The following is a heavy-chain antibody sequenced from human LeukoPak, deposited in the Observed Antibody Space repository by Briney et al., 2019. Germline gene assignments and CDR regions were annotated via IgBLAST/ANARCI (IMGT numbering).Heavy chain of an antibody. Sequence: GGSLRLSCAASGFTVSSNYMSWVRQAPGKGLEWLASIRSHNSDTYYADSLKGRFTISRDNSKDTLYLQMNSLRAEDTAVYYCAELGTTMIGGVWGKGTTVTISS. CDR1: GFTVSSNY. V-gene: IGHV3-30*02. CDR2: IRSHNSDT. CDR3: AELGTTMIGGV. D-gene: IGHD3-10*02. J-gene: IGHJ6*04.